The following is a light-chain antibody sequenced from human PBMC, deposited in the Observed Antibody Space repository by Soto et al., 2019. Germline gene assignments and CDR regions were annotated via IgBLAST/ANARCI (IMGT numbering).Light chain of an antibody. CDR2: WAS. CDR1: QSVLYSANNNNY. V-gene: IGKV4-1*01. J-gene: IGKJ2*01. Sequence: DIVMTQSPDSLAVSLGERATINCKCSQSVLYSANNNNYLAWYQQKPGQPPTLLIYWASTRESGVPARFSGSGSGTDFTLTISSLQAEDVAVYYCQQYYSTPYTFGQGTKLEIK. CDR3: QQYYSTPYT.